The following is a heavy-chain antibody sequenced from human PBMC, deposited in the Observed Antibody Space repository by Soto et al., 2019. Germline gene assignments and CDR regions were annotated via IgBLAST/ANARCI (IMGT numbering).Heavy chain of an antibody. CDR3: ARHRKDIVATNYYYSGMDV. D-gene: IGHD5-12*01. CDR2: IYPGDSDT. Sequence: EVQLVQSGAEVKKPGESLKISCKGSGYSFTSYWIGWVRQMTGKGLEWMGIIYPGDSDTRYSPAFQGQVTISADKSISTAYLQCSSLKASDTAMYYCARHRKDIVATNYYYSGMDVWGQGTPVTFSS. CDR1: GYSFTSYW. J-gene: IGHJ6*02. V-gene: IGHV5-51*01.